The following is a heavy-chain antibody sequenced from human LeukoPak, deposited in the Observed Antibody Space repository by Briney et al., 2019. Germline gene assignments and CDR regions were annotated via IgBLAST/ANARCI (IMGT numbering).Heavy chain of an antibody. CDR2: ITPDGSST. D-gene: IGHD3-16*01. V-gene: IGHV3-74*01. CDR3: SSQISRGGN. Sequence: GGSLRLSCAASGLSFSTYWMHWVRQVPGKGPEWVSHITPDGSSTNYADSVKGRFIISRDNAKNTLYLQMNSLRAEDTAVYYCSSQISRGGNWGQGTLVTVSS. CDR1: GLSFSTYW. J-gene: IGHJ4*02.